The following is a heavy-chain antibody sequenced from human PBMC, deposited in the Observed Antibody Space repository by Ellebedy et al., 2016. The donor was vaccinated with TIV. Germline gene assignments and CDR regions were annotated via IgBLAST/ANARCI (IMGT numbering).Heavy chain of an antibody. Sequence: GESLKISCAASGFTFSSYAMSWVRQAPGKGLEWVSAVSGSGYNTYYADSVKGRITISRDNSTNTLYLQMNSLRAEDTAVYYCARGYSDDKGVDAFDIWGQGTMVTVSS. CDR1: GFTFSSYA. D-gene: IGHD5-18*01. J-gene: IGHJ3*02. CDR2: VSGSGYNT. V-gene: IGHV3-23*01. CDR3: ARGYSDDKGVDAFDI.